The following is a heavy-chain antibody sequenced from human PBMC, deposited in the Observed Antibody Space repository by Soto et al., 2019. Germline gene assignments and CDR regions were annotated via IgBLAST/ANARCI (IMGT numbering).Heavy chain of an antibody. CDR1: GFTFSSYG. Sequence: GGSLRLSCAASGFTFSSYGMHWVRQAPGKGLEWVAVISYDGSNKYYADSVKGRFTISRDNSKNTLYLQMNSLRAEDTAVYYCAKDLGVGVGYATFDYWGQGTLVTVSS. CDR2: ISYDGSNK. D-gene: IGHD5-12*01. CDR3: AKDLGVGVGYATFDY. V-gene: IGHV3-30*18. J-gene: IGHJ4*02.